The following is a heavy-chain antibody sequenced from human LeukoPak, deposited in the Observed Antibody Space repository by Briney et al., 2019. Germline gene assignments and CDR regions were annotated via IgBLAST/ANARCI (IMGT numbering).Heavy chain of an antibody. CDR2: ISNDGGGT. Sequence: PGGSLRLSCAASGFIFNNYGLIWVRPAPGKGLEWVSAISNDGGGTNYADFVKGRFTISRDNSKNTLFLQMNSLRAEDTALYYCAKGSSGYFVDLWGQGTLVTVSS. V-gene: IGHV3-23*01. D-gene: IGHD3-22*01. CDR1: GFIFNNYG. CDR3: AKGSSGYFVDL. J-gene: IGHJ5*02.